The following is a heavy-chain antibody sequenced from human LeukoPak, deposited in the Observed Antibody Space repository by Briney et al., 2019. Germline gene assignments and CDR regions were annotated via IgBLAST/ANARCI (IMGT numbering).Heavy chain of an antibody. CDR1: GGSISSGSYY. CDR3: ARDRRYDFWSGEWEGHYYYMDV. V-gene: IGHV4-61*02. Sequence: SETLSLTCTVSGGSISSGSYYWSWIRQPAGKGLEWIGRIYTSGSTNYKPSLKSRVTISVDTSKDQFSLKLSSVTAADTAVYYCARDRRYDFWSGEWEGHYYYMDVWGKGTTVTVSS. CDR2: IYTSGST. D-gene: IGHD3-3*01. J-gene: IGHJ6*03.